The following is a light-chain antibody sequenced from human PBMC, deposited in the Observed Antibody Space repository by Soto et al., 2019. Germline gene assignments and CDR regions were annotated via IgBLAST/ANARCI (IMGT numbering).Light chain of an antibody. CDR3: QQYNNWPSWT. CDR2: DAS. Sequence: EIVMAQSPDTLSVSPGERATLSCRASQSVRSNLAWYQQKPGQAPRLLIYDASTRATGFPARFSGSGSGTEFTLTISSLQSEDFAVYYCQQYNNWPSWTFGQGTKVDIK. J-gene: IGKJ1*01. CDR1: QSVRSN. V-gene: IGKV3-15*01.